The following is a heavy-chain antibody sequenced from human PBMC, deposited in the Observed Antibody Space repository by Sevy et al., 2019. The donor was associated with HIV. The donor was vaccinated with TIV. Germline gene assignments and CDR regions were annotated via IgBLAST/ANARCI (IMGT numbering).Heavy chain of an antibody. CDR2: IYYSGTT. J-gene: IGHJ4*02. D-gene: IGHD3-9*01. CDR3: ARDSAVIPRGLVY. CDR1: GGSISSYF. Sequence: SETLSLTCTVSGGSISSYFWTWIREPPGKGLEWIGNIYYSGTTNYNPSLKSRVTMSLDTSKNQFSLDLTSVTAADTAVYYCARDSAVIPRGLVYWGQGAQATVSS. V-gene: IGHV4-59*13.